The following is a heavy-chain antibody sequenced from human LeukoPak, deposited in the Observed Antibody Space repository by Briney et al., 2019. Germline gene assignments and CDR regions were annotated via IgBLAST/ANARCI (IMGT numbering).Heavy chain of an antibody. Sequence: SETLSLTCAVYGGSFSGYYWSWIRQPPGKGLEWIGEINHSGSTNYNPSLKSRVTISVDTSKNQFSLKLSSVTAADTAVYYCARGYITMVRGVIIQYYYYYMDVWGKGTTVTISS. J-gene: IGHJ6*03. CDR3: ARGYITMVRGVIIQYYYYYMDV. CDR2: INHSGST. D-gene: IGHD3-10*01. CDR1: GGSFSGYY. V-gene: IGHV4-34*01.